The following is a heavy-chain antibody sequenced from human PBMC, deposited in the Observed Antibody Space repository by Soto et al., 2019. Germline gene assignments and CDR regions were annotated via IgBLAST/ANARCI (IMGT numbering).Heavy chain of an antibody. Sequence: QVQLVQSGAEVKKPGSSVKVSCKASGGTFSSYTISWVRQAPGQGLKWMGRIIPILGIANYAQKFQGRVTITADKSTSTAYMELSSLRSEDTAVYYCARDLVSSRIDYWGQGTLVTVSS. D-gene: IGHD6-13*01. CDR1: GGTFSSYT. CDR2: IIPILGIA. V-gene: IGHV1-69*08. J-gene: IGHJ4*02. CDR3: ARDLVSSRIDY.